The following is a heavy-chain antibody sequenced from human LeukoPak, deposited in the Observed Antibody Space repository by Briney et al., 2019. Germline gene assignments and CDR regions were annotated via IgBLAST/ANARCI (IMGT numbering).Heavy chain of an antibody. V-gene: IGHV4-30-2*01. CDR2: IYHSGST. CDR3: ARSYYDFWSGFVY. Sequence: PSETLSLTCAVSGGSISSGGYSWSWIRQPPGKGLEWIGYIYHSGSTYYNPSLKSRVTISVDRSKNQFSLKLSSVTAADTAMYYCARSYYDFWSGFVYWGQGTLVTVSS. D-gene: IGHD3-3*01. CDR1: GGSISSGGYS. J-gene: IGHJ4*02.